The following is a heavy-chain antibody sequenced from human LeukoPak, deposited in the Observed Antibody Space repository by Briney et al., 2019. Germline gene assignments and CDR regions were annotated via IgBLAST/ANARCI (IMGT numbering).Heavy chain of an antibody. Sequence: GGSLRLSCAASGFTVSSNYMSWVRQAPGKGREWVSVIYSGGSTYYSDSVKGRFTISRDNSKNTLYLQMNSLRAEDTAVYYCARGGTPGSSWQLGFDYWGQGTLVTVSS. CDR2: IYSGGST. CDR1: GFTVSSNY. J-gene: IGHJ4*02. V-gene: IGHV3-53*01. CDR3: ARGGTPGSSWQLGFDY. D-gene: IGHD6-13*01.